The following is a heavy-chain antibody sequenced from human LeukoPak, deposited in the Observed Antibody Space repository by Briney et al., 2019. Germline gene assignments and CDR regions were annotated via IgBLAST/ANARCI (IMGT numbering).Heavy chain of an antibody. D-gene: IGHD3-22*01. CDR3: ARERNPYYYDSSGLRSDAFDI. V-gene: IGHV1-2*02. Sequence: ASVKVSCKASGYTFTGYYMHWVRQAPGQGLEWMGWINPNSGGTNYAQKFQGRVTMTRDTSISTAYMELSRLRSDDTAVYYCARERNPYYYDSSGLRSDAFDIWGQRTMVTVSS. CDR1: GYTFTGYY. CDR2: INPNSGGT. J-gene: IGHJ3*02.